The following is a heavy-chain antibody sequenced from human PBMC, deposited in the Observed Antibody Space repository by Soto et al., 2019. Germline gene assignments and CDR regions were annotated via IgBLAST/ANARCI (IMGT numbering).Heavy chain of an antibody. D-gene: IGHD3-9*01. V-gene: IGHV1-18*01. CDR1: GYTFTSYG. CDR2: ISAYNGNT. Sequence: QVQLVQSGAEVKKPGASVKVSCKASGYTFTSYGISWVRQAPGQGLEWMGWISAYNGNTNYAQQLQGRVTMTTDTPTSTAYMELRSLRSDDTAVYYCARPGGKVRYFDWLSAFYYWGQGTLVTVSS. CDR3: ARPGGKVRYFDWLSAFYY. J-gene: IGHJ4*02.